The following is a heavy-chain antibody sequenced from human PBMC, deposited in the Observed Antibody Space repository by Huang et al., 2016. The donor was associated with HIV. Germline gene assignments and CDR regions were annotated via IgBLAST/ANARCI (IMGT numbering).Heavy chain of an antibody. CDR1: GYTFTTYY. Sequence: QVQLVQSGAEVKKPGASVKVSCKASGYTFTTYYMHWVRQAPGQALEWMGGVNPTSGGTNYAQKLQGRVTMTRDTSSSTAYMELSRLRFDDSAVYYCARVVYSLYYFDYWGQGTLVTVSS. CDR3: ARVVYSLYYFDY. CDR2: VNPTSGGT. D-gene: IGHD4-4*01. J-gene: IGHJ4*02. V-gene: IGHV1-2*02.